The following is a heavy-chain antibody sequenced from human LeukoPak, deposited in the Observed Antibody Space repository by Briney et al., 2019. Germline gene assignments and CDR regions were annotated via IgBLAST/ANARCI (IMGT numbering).Heavy chain of an antibody. CDR1: GGSISSSSYY. Sequence: SETLSLTCTVSGGSISSSSYYWGWIRQPPGKGLEWIGSIYYSVSTYYNPSLKSRVTISVDTSKNQFSLKLSSVTAADTAVYYCARDYGGRSLFDYWGQGTLVTVSS. J-gene: IGHJ4*02. D-gene: IGHD4-23*01. V-gene: IGHV4-39*07. CDR3: ARDYGGRSLFDY. CDR2: IYYSVST.